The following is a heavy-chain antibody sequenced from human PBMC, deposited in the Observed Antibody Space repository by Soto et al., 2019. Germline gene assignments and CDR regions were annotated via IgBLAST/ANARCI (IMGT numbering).Heavy chain of an antibody. V-gene: IGHV3-15*07. CDR2: IKSKTDGGTT. J-gene: IGHJ3*02. Sequence: PGGSLRLSCAASGFTFSNAWMNWVRQAPGKGLEWVGRIKSKTDGGTTDYAAPVKGRFTISRDDSKNTLYLQMNSLKTEDTAVYYCTTEAPGGSIFGVVIIRGWTLFDIWGQGTMVTVSS. CDR3: TTEAPGGSIFGVVIIRGWTLFDI. CDR1: GFTFSNAW. D-gene: IGHD3-3*01.